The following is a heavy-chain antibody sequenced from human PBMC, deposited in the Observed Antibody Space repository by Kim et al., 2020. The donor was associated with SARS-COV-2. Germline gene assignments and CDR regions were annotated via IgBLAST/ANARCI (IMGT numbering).Heavy chain of an antibody. Sequence: GGSLRLSCAASGFTFSSYGMHWVRQAPGKGLEWVAVIWYDGSNKYYADSVKGRFTISRDNSKNTLYLQMNSLRAEDTAVYYCARDGERWLPWLGAFDIWGQGTMVTVSS. D-gene: IGHD5-12*01. CDR1: GFTFSSYG. V-gene: IGHV3-33*01. CDR2: IWYDGSNK. J-gene: IGHJ3*02. CDR3: ARDGERWLPWLGAFDI.